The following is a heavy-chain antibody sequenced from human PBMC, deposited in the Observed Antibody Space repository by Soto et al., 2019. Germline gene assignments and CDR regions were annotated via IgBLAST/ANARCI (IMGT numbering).Heavy chain of an antibody. CDR3: SKDRPNYSCSGGSYYKAGGDY. Sequence: VQLLESGGGLVQPGGSLRLSCAASGFTFSGYAMSWVRQAPGKGLEWVSSLSGSGGSTFYADSVKGRLTISRDNSRNTLFLEMNRLRAEDTAIYYCSKDRPNYSCSGGSYYKAGGDYWGQGTLVTVSS. J-gene: IGHJ4*02. V-gene: IGHV3-23*01. CDR2: LSGSGGST. D-gene: IGHD3-10*01. CDR1: GFTFSGYA.